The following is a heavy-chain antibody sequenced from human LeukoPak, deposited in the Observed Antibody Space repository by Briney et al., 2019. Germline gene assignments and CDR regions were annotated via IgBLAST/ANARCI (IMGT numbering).Heavy chain of an antibody. CDR3: ARDRLYCSSTSCYIGNWFDP. CDR2: INHSGST. V-gene: IGHV4-34*01. J-gene: IGHJ5*02. Sequence: SETLSLTCAVYGGSFSGYYWSWIRQPPGKGLEWIGEINHSGSTNYNPSLKSRVTISVDTSKNQFSLKLRSVTAADTAVYYCARDRLYCSSTSCYIGNWFDPWGQGTLVTVSS. CDR1: GGSFSGYY. D-gene: IGHD2-2*02.